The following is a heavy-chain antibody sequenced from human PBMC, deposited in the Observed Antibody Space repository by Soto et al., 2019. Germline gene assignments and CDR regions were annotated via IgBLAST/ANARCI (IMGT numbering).Heavy chain of an antibody. CDR1: GFTFSSYA. Sequence: GGSLRLSCAASGFTFSSYAMSWVRQAPGKGLEWVSGIRGSGGSTNYADSVKGRFTISRDNSRNTLYLQMNSLRAEDTAVYYCAKDPLSTTSCPYYYCGMDVWGQGTTVTVSS. D-gene: IGHD2-2*01. CDR3: AKDPLSTTSCPYYYCGMDV. J-gene: IGHJ6*02. CDR2: IRGSGGST. V-gene: IGHV3-23*01.